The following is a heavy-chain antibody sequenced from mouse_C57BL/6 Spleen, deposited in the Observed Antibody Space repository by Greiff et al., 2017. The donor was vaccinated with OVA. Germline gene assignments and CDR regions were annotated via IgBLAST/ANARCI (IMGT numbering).Heavy chain of an antibody. Sequence: VQLKESGGGLVQPGGSLKLSCAASGFTFSDYYMYWVRQTPEKRLEWVAYISNGGGSTYYPDTVKGRFTISRDNAKNTLYLQMSRLKSEDTAMYYCARLGRDWYFDVWGTGTTVTVSS. CDR3: ARLGRDWYFDV. CDR1: GFTFSDYY. J-gene: IGHJ1*03. D-gene: IGHD4-1*01. V-gene: IGHV5-12*01. CDR2: ISNGGGST.